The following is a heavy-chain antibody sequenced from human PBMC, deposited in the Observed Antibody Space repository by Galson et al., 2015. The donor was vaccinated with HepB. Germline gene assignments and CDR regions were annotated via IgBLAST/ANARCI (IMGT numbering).Heavy chain of an antibody. D-gene: IGHD2-21*02. CDR3: AKEVLCDGGACYWVFDH. Sequence: SVKVSCKASGYTFNAYYLHWVRQAHGQGLEWMGRINPDSGGTDYAQEFQGRVTLTRDTSISTVYMDLSGLRLDDTAVYYCAKEVLCDGGACYWVFDHWGQGTLVTVSS. CDR2: INPDSGGT. V-gene: IGHV1-2*06. J-gene: IGHJ4*02. CDR1: GYTFNAYY.